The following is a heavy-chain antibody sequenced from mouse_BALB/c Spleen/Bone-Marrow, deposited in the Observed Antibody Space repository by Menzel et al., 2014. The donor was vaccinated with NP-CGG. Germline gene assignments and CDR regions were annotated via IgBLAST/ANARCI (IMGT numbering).Heavy chain of an antibody. CDR2: INSNGGST. CDR3: GRDNYYDYDGFAY. CDR1: GFTFSSYG. Sequence: EVQLQQSGGGLVQSGGSLKISCAASGFTFSSYGMSWVRQTPDKRLDLVATINSNGGSTYYPDSVKGRFTISRDNAKNTLYLQMSSLKSEDTAMYYCGRDNYYDYDGFAYWGQGTLVTVSA. V-gene: IGHV5-6-3*01. D-gene: IGHD2-4*01. J-gene: IGHJ3*01.